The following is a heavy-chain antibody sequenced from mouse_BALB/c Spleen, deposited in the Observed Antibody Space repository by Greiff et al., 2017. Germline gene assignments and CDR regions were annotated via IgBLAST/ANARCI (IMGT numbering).Heavy chain of an antibody. CDR2: IGSGGSYT. CDR1: GFSFTSYA. Sequence: EVNLVESGAGLVKPGGSLNLSCAASGFSFTSYAMYWVRQSPEKRLEWVAEIGSGGSYTYYPDTVTGRFTISRDNAKNTLYLEMSSLRSEDTAMYYCARGDSYPPNYFGYWGQGTTLTVSS. CDR3: ARGDSYPPNYFGY. D-gene: IGHD2-12*01. V-gene: IGHV5-9-4*01. J-gene: IGHJ2*01.